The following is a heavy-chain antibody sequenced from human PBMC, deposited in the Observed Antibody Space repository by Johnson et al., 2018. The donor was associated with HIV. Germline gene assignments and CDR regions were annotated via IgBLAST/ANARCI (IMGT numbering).Heavy chain of an antibody. J-gene: IGHJ3*02. Sequence: VQLVESGGGLVQPGGSLRLSCAASGFTFSSYAMHWVRQAPGKGLEWVADIKQDGSEKYYVDSVKGRFTISRDNAKNSQYLKMNGLRAEDTAVYDCARDSGGSPSAFDIGGQGTMVTVSS. CDR1: GFTFSSYA. D-gene: IGHD2-15*01. CDR2: IKQDGSEK. CDR3: ARDSGGSPSAFDI. V-gene: IGHV3-7*03.